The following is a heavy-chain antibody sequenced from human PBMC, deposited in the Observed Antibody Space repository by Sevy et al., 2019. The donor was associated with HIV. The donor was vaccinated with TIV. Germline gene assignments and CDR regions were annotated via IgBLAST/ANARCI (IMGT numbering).Heavy chain of an antibody. CDR3: ARDTREKSFDY. Sequence: DTVKVSCKAFGYTFTSYTISWVRQAPRQGLERRGWINTYNRNTNRAHKVQGRVTLTTDTTSTAYLELRSLRYDDTAVHYCARDTREKSFDYWGQGTVVYVSS. CDR1: GYTFTSYT. CDR2: INTYNRNT. V-gene: IGHV1-18*01. J-gene: IGHJ4*01.